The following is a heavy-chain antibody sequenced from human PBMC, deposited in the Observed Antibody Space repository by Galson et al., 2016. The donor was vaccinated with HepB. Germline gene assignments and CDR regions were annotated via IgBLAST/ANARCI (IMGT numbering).Heavy chain of an antibody. D-gene: IGHD5-18*01. V-gene: IGHV3-11*06. CDR2: ISSSSSDT. CDR3: AKDAGQLWPDLYNWFDP. CDR1: GFTFSDYY. Sequence: SLRLSCAASGFTFSDYYMTWIRQAPGKGLELVSYISSSSSDTNYADSVKGRFTISRDNAKNSLYLQMKSLRAEDTAVYYCAKDAGQLWPDLYNWFDPWGQGTLVTVSS. J-gene: IGHJ5*02.